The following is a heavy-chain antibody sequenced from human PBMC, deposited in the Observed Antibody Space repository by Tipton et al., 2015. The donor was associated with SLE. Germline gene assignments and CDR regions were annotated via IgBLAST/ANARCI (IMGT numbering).Heavy chain of an antibody. CDR2: INWNGGRT. J-gene: IGHJ6*03. CDR1: GFTFSSYS. Sequence: QLVQSGGGLVQPGGSLRLSCAASGFTFSSYSMNWVRQVPGKGLEWVSGINWNGGRTGYADSVKGRFTISRDNAKNSLYLQMNSLRAEDTAVYYCARDRRVPIRGVTIYMDVWRKGTTVTVSS. D-gene: IGHD3-10*01. CDR3: ARDRRVPIRGVTIYMDV. V-gene: IGHV3-20*04.